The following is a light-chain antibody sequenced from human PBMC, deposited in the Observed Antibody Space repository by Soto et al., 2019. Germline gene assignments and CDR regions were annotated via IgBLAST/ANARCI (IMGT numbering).Light chain of an antibody. CDR2: TND. V-gene: IGLV1-44*01. CDR3: AAWDVSLNVWV. CDR1: TSNIGSSP. Sequence: QLVLTQPPSASGTPGQRVTISCSGSTSNIGSSPVNWYQQLPGTAPKLLIYTNDQRPSGVPDRFSGSKSGTSASLAISGLQSEDEADYYCAAWDVSLNVWVFGGGTKLTVL. J-gene: IGLJ2*01.